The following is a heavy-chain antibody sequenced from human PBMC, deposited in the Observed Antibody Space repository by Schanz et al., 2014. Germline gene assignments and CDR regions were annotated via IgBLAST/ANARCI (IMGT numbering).Heavy chain of an antibody. V-gene: IGHV1-69*02. D-gene: IGHD4-17*01. CDR1: GGTFSRLT. J-gene: IGHJ5*02. Sequence: QVQLVQSGADVKKPGSSVRVSCKASGGTFSRLTFSWVRQAPGQGLEWMGRVIPILGVTHYAQKFQGRVTITAEKSTSTAYMELNSRSSDDTAVYYCATLDFADSASWGQGTLVTVSS. CDR3: ATLDFADSAS. CDR2: VIPILGVT.